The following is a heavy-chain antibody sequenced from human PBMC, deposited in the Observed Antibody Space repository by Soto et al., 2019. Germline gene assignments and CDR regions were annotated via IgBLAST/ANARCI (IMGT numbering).Heavy chain of an antibody. CDR1: GGSISSYY. V-gene: IGHV4-59*08. CDR2: IYYSGST. D-gene: IGHD2-8*01. J-gene: IGHJ4*02. Sequence: QVQLQESGPGLVKPSQTLSLTCTVSGGSISSYYWIWIRQPPGKGLEWIGYIYYSGSTNYNPSLKSRVTIAVATSNNQFSLNLSSVTAADTAVYYCTRRYGMAWDYWGQGTLVTVSS. CDR3: TRRYGMAWDY.